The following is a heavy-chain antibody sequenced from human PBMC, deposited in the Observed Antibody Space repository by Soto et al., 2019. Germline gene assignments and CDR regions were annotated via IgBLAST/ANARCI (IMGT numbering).Heavy chain of an antibody. CDR3: AREAGKHGVPWEYYYGMDV. CDR2: ISAYNGNT. CDR1: GYTFTSHG. V-gene: IGHV1-18*01. Sequence: GASVKVSCKASGYTFTSHGISWVRQAPGQGLEWMGWISAYNGNTNYAQKLQGRVTMTTDTSTSTAYMELRSLRSDDTAVYYCAREAGKHGVPWEYYYGMDVWGQPNTVTVSS. J-gene: IGHJ6*02. D-gene: IGHD1-26*01.